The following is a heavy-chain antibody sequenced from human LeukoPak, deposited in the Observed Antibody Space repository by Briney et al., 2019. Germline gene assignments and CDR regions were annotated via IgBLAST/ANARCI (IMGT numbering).Heavy chain of an antibody. Sequence: SETLSLTCTVSGGSISSSSYYWGWIRQPPGKGLEWIGSIYYSGSTYYNPSLKSRVTISVDTSKNQFSLKLSSVTAADTAVYYCARGSDTAMVTGSFDYWGQGTLVTVSS. CDR1: GGSISSSSYY. V-gene: IGHV4-39*07. CDR3: ARGSDTAMVTGSFDY. J-gene: IGHJ4*02. CDR2: IYYSGST. D-gene: IGHD5-18*01.